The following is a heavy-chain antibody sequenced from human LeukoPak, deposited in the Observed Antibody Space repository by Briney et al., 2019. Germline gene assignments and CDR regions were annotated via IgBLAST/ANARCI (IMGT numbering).Heavy chain of an antibody. CDR1: GYTFTSYD. CDR3: ARGIAARRLNAQPGGYYYYYYMDV. J-gene: IGHJ6*03. V-gene: IGHV1-8*03. D-gene: IGHD6-6*01. Sequence: ASVKVSCKASGYTFTSYDINWVRQATGQGLEWMGWMNPNSGNTGYAQKFQGRVTITRNTSISTAYMELSSLRSEDTAVYYCARGIAARRLNAQPGGYYYYYYMDVWGKGTTVTVSS. CDR2: MNPNSGNT.